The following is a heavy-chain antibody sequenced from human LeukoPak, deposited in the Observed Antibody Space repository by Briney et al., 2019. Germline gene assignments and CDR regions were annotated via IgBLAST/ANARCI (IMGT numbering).Heavy chain of an antibody. V-gene: IGHV3-21*01. CDR2: ISSSSSYI. Sequence: GGSLRLSCAASGFTFSSYSMNWVRQAPGKGLEWVSSISSSSSYIYYADSVKGRFTISRDNAKNSLYLQMNSLRAEDTAVYYCARGYGGNSAPLGYWGQGTLVTVSS. D-gene: IGHD4-23*01. J-gene: IGHJ4*02. CDR3: ARGYGGNSAPLGY. CDR1: GFTFSSYS.